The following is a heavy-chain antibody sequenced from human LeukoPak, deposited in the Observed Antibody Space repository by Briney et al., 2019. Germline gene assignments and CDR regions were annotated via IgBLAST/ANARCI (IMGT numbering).Heavy chain of an antibody. CDR2: IYYSGST. V-gene: IGHV4-31*03. Sequence: PSETLSLTCTVSGGSISSSSYYWGWIRQPPGKGLEWIGYIYYSGSTYYNPSLKSRVTISVDSSKNQFSLRLSSVTAADTALYYCARVTGDAWNAFDIWGQGTMVTVSS. D-gene: IGHD1-1*01. CDR3: ARVTGDAWNAFDI. CDR1: GGSISSSSYY. J-gene: IGHJ3*02.